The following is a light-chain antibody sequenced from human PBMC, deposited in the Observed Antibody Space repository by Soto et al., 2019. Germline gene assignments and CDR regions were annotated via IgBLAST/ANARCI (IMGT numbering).Light chain of an antibody. Sequence: DIQMTQAPSSLSASLADRVTITCRASQAISNCLAWYQHKPGKVPRLLIYVASNWPAGVPARFSGSGSGTDFTLTISSVEPEDVAAYYCHQHNSGPRTFGQGTKVDIK. CDR1: QAISNC. V-gene: IGKV1-27*01. J-gene: IGKJ1*01. CDR2: VAS. CDR3: HQHNSGPRT.